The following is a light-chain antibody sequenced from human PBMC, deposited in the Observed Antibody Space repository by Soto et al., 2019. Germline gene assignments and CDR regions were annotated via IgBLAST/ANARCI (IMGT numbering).Light chain of an antibody. Sequence: DIVMTQSPLSLTVTPGEPASISCRSSQSLLHIDGYNYLDWYLQKPGQSPQLLIYLGSNRASGVPDRFSGSGSGTDFTLKISRVEAEDVGVYYCMQALQTPYTFGQGTRMEIK. CDR3: MQALQTPYT. V-gene: IGKV2-28*01. J-gene: IGKJ5*01. CDR2: LGS. CDR1: QSLLHIDGYNY.